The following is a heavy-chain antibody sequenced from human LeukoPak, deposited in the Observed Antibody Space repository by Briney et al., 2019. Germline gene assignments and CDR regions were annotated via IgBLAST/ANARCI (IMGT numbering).Heavy chain of an antibody. V-gene: IGHV3-74*01. CDR2: IDSDGSST. CDR3: AKGGATVIDY. Sequence: GGSLRLSCAASGFTFSIYWMHWVRQAPGKGLVWVSRIDSDGSSTTSADSVKGRFTISRDNAKNTLYLQMNSLRAEDTAVYYCAKGGATVIDYWGQGTLVTVSS. J-gene: IGHJ4*02. CDR1: GFTFSIYW. D-gene: IGHD4-17*01.